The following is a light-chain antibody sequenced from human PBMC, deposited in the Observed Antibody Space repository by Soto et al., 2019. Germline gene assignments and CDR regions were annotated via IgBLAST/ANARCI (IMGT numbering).Light chain of an antibody. CDR3: QRGDT. V-gene: IGKV3-11*01. CDR1: QSVSSN. Sequence: EIVLTQSPATLSLSPGERATLSCRASQSVSSNLAWYQQKPGQAPGLLIYDASNRATGIPARFSGSGSGTDFTLTISSLEPEDFAIYYCQRGDTFGQGTRLEIK. CDR2: DAS. J-gene: IGKJ5*01.